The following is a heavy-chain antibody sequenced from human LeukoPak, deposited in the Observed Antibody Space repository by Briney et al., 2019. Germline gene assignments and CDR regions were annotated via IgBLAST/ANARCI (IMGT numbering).Heavy chain of an antibody. V-gene: IGHV3-21*01. D-gene: IGHD5/OR15-5a*01. CDR1: GFTFSTYS. CDR3: ARSHPRTSVFDF. Sequence: GGSLRLSCAASGFTFSTYSMNWVRQAPGKGLEWVSSISSSGSYIYYADSVEGRFAISRDSAKNSLYLQMSSLRAEDTAVYYCARSHPRTSVFDFGGQGTMVTLSS. J-gene: IGHJ3*01. CDR2: ISSSGSYI.